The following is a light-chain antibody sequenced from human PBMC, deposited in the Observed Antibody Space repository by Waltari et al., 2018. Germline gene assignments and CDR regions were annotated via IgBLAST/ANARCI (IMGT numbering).Light chain of an antibody. V-gene: IGLV3-1*01. J-gene: IGLJ3*02. CDR2: QDT. CDR3: QALGTGAWV. CDR1: ILGNKS. Sequence: SYELTQPPSVSVSPGQTTSITCSGDILGNKSASWYQQKPGQSPLLVIYQDTKRPSEIPGRFSGSKSANAATLTITGTQAMDEADYYCQALGTGAWVFGGGTKLTVL.